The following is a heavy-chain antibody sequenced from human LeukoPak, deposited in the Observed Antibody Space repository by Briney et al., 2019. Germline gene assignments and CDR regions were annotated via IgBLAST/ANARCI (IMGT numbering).Heavy chain of an antibody. D-gene: IGHD3-10*01. Sequence: GGSPRLTCAASGFTFISYSMNCGRQAPGKGLEWVSSISSSSSYIYHADSVKGRFTISRDNAKNSLYLQMNSLRAEDTAVYYCARDRHHPVGELFPRGQRTRVTVSS. V-gene: IGHV3-21*01. CDR2: ISSSSSYI. J-gene: IGHJ4*02. CDR3: ARDRHHPVGELFP. CDR1: GFTFISYS.